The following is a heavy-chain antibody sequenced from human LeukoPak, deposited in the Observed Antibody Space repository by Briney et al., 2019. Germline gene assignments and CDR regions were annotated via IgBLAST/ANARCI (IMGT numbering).Heavy chain of an antibody. Sequence: SETLSLTCTVSGGSISSYYWSWIRQPPGKGLEWIGYIYSSGSTNYNPSLKSRVTISVDTSKNQFSLKLSSVTAADTAVYYCARDLENYGMDVWGQGTTVTVSS. J-gene: IGHJ6*02. CDR3: ARDLENYGMDV. CDR2: IYSSGST. V-gene: IGHV4-59*01. CDR1: GGSISSYY.